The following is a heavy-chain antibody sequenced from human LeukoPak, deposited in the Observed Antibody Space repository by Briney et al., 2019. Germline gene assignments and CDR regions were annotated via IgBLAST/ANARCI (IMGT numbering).Heavy chain of an antibody. V-gene: IGHV3-23*01. CDR1: GFTFSSYA. CDR3: AKDYRDLDY. Sequence: GGSLRLSCAASGFTFSSYAMSWVRQAPGKGLEFVSALTGDSGSTYYADSAKGRFTISRDNSKNTLYLQMNSLRAEDTAVYYCAKDYRDLDYWGQGTLVTVSS. D-gene: IGHD3-16*02. CDR2: LTGDSGST. J-gene: IGHJ4*02.